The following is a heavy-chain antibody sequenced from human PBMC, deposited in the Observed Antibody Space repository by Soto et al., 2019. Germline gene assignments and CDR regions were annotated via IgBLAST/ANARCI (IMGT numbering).Heavy chain of an antibody. Sequence: QVQLQESGPGLVKPSQTLSLTCIVSGASINSRSDYWTWVRQYPGEGLEWIGYFFDSGTAHYNPSLKSRVTISVDTSKNHFSLNMTSVTAADTALYFCARSSVGFGDLKSWGQGTLVVGSS. V-gene: IGHV4-31*03. CDR1: GASINSRSDY. J-gene: IGHJ4*02. CDR2: FFDSGTA. D-gene: IGHD3-10*01. CDR3: ARSSVGFGDLKS.